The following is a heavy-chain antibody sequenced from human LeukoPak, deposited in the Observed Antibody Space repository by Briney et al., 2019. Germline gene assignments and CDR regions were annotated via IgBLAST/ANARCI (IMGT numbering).Heavy chain of an antibody. CDR1: GFTFSSYA. Sequence: GGSLRLSCAASGFTFSSYAMHWVRQAPGKGLEWVAVISYDGSNKYYADSVKGRFTISRDNSKNTLYLQMNSLRAEDTAVYYCAKSPYVWGSYRSYFDYWGQGTLVTVSS. V-gene: IGHV3-30*01. CDR3: AKSPYVWGSYRSYFDY. D-gene: IGHD3-16*02. CDR2: ISYDGSNK. J-gene: IGHJ4*02.